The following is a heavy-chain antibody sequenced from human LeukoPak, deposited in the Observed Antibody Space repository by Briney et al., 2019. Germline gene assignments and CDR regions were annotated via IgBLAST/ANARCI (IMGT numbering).Heavy chain of an antibody. CDR1: GGSISSYY. CDR2: IYTSGST. D-gene: IGHD3-22*01. CDR3: ARVGLYDSSPEYYFDY. J-gene: IGHJ4*02. V-gene: IGHV4-4*09. Sequence: SETLSLTCTVSGGSISSYYWSWIRQPPGKELEWIGYIYTSGSTNYNPSLKSRVTISVDTSKNQFSLKLSSVTAADTAVYYCARVGLYDSSPEYYFDYWGQGTLVTVSS.